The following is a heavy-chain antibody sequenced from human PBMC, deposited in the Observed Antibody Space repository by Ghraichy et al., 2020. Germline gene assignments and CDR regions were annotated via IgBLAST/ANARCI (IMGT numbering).Heavy chain of an antibody. Sequence: GGSLRLSCAASGFTFSSYAMHWVRQAPGKGLEWVAVISYDGSNKYYADSVKGRFTISRDNSKNTLYLQMNSLRAEDTAVYYCARDMEATEGYYFDYWGQGTLVTVSS. CDR2: ISYDGSNK. J-gene: IGHJ4*02. D-gene: IGHD5-12*01. CDR3: ARDMEATEGYYFDY. V-gene: IGHV3-30*04. CDR1: GFTFSSYA.